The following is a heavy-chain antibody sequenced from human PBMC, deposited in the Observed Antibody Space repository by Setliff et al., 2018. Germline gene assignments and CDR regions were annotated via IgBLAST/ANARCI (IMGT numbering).Heavy chain of an antibody. D-gene: IGHD3-3*01. CDR3: RYWSGYYNNDY. CDR1: GGSFSDYY. Sequence: SETLSLTCTVYGGSFSDYYWGWIRQSPGKGLEWIGEINDSGTTNYGPSLKSRVTISLAASTNQFSLKLRSVSAADTAVYYCRYWSGYYNNDYWGQGTLVTVSS. J-gene: IGHJ4*02. CDR2: INDSGTT. V-gene: IGHV4-34*01.